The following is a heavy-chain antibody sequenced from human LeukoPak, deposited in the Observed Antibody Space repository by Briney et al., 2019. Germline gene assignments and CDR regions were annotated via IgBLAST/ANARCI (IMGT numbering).Heavy chain of an antibody. CDR2: IYYSGST. Sequence: SETLSLTCTVSGGSISSYYWSWIRQPPGKGLEWIGYIYYSGSTNYNPSLKSRVTISVDTSKNQFSLKLSSVTAADTAVYYCARVGLGGSYQRGYFDYWGQGTLVTVSS. J-gene: IGHJ4*02. D-gene: IGHD1-26*01. CDR1: GGSISSYY. V-gene: IGHV4-59*12. CDR3: ARVGLGGSYQRGYFDY.